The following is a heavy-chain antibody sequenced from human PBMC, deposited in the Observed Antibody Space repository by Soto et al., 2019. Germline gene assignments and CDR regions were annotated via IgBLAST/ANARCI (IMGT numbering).Heavy chain of an antibody. CDR1: GGSISSSSYY. CDR3: ARWPMITFGGVIPQQADY. CDR2: IYYSGST. V-gene: IGHV4-39*01. D-gene: IGHD3-16*02. J-gene: IGHJ4*02. Sequence: SETLSLTCTVSGGSISSSSYYWCWIRQPPGKGLEWIGSIYYSGSTYYNPSLKSRVTISVDTSKNQFSLKLSSVTAADTAVYYCARWPMITFGGVIPQQADYWGQGTLVTVSS.